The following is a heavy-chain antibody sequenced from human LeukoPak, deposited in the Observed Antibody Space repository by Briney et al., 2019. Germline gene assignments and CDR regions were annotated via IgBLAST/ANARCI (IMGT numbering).Heavy chain of an antibody. CDR1: GFSLTTSGVG. CDR2: IYWDDDK. CDR3: AHNRITSSGSSETSWFDP. Sequence: RGSGPTLVNPTQTLTLTCTFSGFSLTTSGVGVGWIRQPPGKALEWLALIYWDDDKRYSPSLKSRLTITKDTSKNQVVLTMTNMDPVDTATYYCAHNRITSSGSSETSWFDPWGQGTLVTVSS. J-gene: IGHJ5*02. V-gene: IGHV2-5*02. D-gene: IGHD6-6*01.